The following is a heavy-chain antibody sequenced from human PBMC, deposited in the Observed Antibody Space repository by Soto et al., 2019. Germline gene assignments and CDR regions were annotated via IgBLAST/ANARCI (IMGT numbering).Heavy chain of an antibody. D-gene: IGHD3-3*01. CDR2: INPNSGGT. CDR1: GYTFTGYY. CDR3: ARVTPRVVASARYNWYDP. V-gene: IGHV1-2*02. Sequence: QVQRVQSGAEVKKPGASVKVSCKASGYTFTGYYMHWVRQAPGQGLEWMGWINPNSGGTNYAQKFQGRVTMTRDTSISTAYMELSRLRSDDTAVYYCARVTPRVVASARYNWYDPWGQGTLVTVSS. J-gene: IGHJ5*02.